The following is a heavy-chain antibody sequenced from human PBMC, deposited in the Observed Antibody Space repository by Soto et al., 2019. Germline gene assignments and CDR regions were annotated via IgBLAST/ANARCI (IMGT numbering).Heavy chain of an antibody. CDR1: GFTFSSYG. D-gene: IGHD3-3*01. J-gene: IGHJ4*02. Sequence: GGSLRLSCAASGFTFSSYGMHWVRQAPGKGLEWVAVIWYDGSNKYYADSVKGRFTISRDNSKNTLYLQMNSLRAEDTAVYYCARDDPYYDFWSGSFDYWGQGTLVTVSS. CDR2: IWYDGSNK. V-gene: IGHV3-33*01. CDR3: ARDDPYYDFWSGSFDY.